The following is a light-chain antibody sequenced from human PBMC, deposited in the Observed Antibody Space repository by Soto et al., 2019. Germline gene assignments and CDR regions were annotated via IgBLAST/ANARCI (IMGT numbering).Light chain of an antibody. V-gene: IGLV1-47*01. J-gene: IGLJ1*01. CDR2: RNN. CDR3: ATWDDSLNGFYV. Sequence: QLVLTQPPSASGTPGQGVTISCSGSTSNIGSNYVYWYQQLPGTAPKLLIYRNNQRPSGVPDRFSGSKSGTSASLAISGLRSDDEADYFCATWDDSLNGFYVFGTGTKLPVL. CDR1: TSNIGSNY.